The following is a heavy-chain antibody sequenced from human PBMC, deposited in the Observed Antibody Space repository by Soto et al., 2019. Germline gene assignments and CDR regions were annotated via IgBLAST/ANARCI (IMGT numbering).Heavy chain of an antibody. CDR1: GGSISSGDFY. D-gene: IGHD2-8*01. CDR3: ARAPGRMMNALRYYYGLDV. CDR2: INHRGGT. J-gene: IGHJ6*02. Sequence: QVQLQESGPGLVKPSETLSFTCNVSGGSISSGDFYWSWIRQLPGKGLEWIGYINHRGGTYYNPALKRRITISVDTSKNQCSLKMTSVTAADTAVYFCARAPGRMMNALRYYYGLDVWGQGTTVTVSS. V-gene: IGHV4-31*02.